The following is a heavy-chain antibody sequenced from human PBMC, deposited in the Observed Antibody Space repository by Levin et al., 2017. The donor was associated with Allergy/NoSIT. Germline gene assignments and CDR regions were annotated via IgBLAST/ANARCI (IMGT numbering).Heavy chain of an antibody. Sequence: ASVKVSCKISGYTLTELSMHWVRQAPGKGLDWMGGFDPEDGETIYAQKFQGRVTMTEDTSTDTAYMELSSLRSEDTAVYYCATWQGDYCSGGSCYDAFDIWGQGTMVTVSS. CDR3: ATWQGDYCSGGSCYDAFDI. CDR2: FDPEDGET. V-gene: IGHV1-24*01. CDR1: GYTLTELS. J-gene: IGHJ3*02. D-gene: IGHD2-15*01.